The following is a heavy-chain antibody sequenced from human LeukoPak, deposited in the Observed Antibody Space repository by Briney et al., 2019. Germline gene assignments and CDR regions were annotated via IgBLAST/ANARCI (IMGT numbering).Heavy chain of an antibody. CDR3: AKDKTPDGDYVD. Sequence: GGSLRLSCAASGFTFSSYGMHWVRQAPGNGLEWVVFIRYDGSNKYYADSVKGRFTISRDNSKNTLYLQMNSLRAEDTAVYYCAKDKTPDGDYVDWGQGTLVTVSS. V-gene: IGHV3-30*02. J-gene: IGHJ4*02. CDR2: IRYDGSNK. D-gene: IGHD4-17*01. CDR1: GFTFSSYG.